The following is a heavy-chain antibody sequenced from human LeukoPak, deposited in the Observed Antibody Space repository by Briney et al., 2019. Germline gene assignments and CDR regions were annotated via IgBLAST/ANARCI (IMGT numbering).Heavy chain of an antibody. CDR2: ISYDGSNK. V-gene: IGHV3-30*18. D-gene: IGHD1-1*01. CDR1: GFTFSSYG. CDR3: ANLPTTTPFDY. Sequence: GGSLRLSCAASGFTFSSYGMHWVRQAPGKGLEWVAVISYDGSNKYYADSVKGRFTISRDNSKNTLYLQMNSLRAEDTAVYYCANLPTTTPFDYWGQGTLVTVSS. J-gene: IGHJ4*02.